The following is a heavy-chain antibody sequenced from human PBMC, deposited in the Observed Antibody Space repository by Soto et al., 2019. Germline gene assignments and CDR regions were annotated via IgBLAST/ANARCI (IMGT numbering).Heavy chain of an antibody. CDR1: GGTFSNYV. Sequence: QVQLVQSGTEVKKPGSSAKVSCKASGGTFSNYVISWVRQAPGQGLEWMGGIIPLFGTTDYAKKFQGRIAITADESTSTAHMDLSSLRFGDTAVYFCEIDVGSAELSDVWGQGTTVIVSS. J-gene: IGHJ6*02. CDR3: EIDVGSAELSDV. D-gene: IGHD3-10*01. CDR2: IIPLFGTT. V-gene: IGHV1-69*01.